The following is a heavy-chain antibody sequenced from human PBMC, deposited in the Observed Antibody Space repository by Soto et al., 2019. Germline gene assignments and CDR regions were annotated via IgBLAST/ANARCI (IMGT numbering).Heavy chain of an antibody. CDR2: INHSGST. D-gene: IGHD2-2*01. Sequence: PSETLSLTCAVYGGSFSGYYWSWIRQPPGKGLEWIGEINHSGSTNYNPSLKSRVTISLDTSKNQFSLKLTSVTAADTAVYYCANLYCSRTSCYVDPWGQGTLVTVSS. CDR1: GGSFSGYY. J-gene: IGHJ5*02. CDR3: ANLYCSRTSCYVDP. V-gene: IGHV4-34*01.